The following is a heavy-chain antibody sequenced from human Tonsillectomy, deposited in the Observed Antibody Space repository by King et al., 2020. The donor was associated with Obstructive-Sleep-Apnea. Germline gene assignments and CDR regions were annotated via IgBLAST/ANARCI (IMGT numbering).Heavy chain of an antibody. D-gene: IGHD4-17*01. V-gene: IGHV4-30-4*01. CDR3: ARDRVDYGDYYFDY. J-gene: IGHJ4*01. Sequence: VQLQESGPGLVKPSQTLSLTCTVSGGSISSGDYYWSWIRQPPGKGLEWIGYIYDSGSTYYNPSLKSRVIISVDTSKNQFSLKLSSVTAADTAVYYCARDRVDYGDYYFDYWGHGTLVTVSS. CDR1: GGSISSGDYY. CDR2: IYDSGST.